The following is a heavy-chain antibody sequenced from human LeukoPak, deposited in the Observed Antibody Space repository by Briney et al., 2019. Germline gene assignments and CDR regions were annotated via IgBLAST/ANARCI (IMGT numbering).Heavy chain of an antibody. Sequence: SGGSLRLSCAASGFTFSTYGMHWARQAPGKGLEWVAVIWHDGSNKFYADSVKGRFTISRDNSKNTLYLQMDSLRDEDTAVYHCARGGFRRFVSWFDPWGPGTLVTVSS. CDR2: IWHDGSNK. CDR3: ARGGFRRFVSWFDP. J-gene: IGHJ5*02. CDR1: GFTFSTYG. D-gene: IGHD3-10*01. V-gene: IGHV3-33*01.